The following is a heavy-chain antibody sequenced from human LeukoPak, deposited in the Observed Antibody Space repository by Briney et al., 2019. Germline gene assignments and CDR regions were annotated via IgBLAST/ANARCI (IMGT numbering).Heavy chain of an antibody. J-gene: IGHJ4*02. V-gene: IGHV1-3*04. CDR3: AREGFDSGTNLEVGYFDY. CDR1: GYTFTNYA. CDR2: INTGGDT. D-gene: IGHD3-10*01. Sequence: ASVKVSCKASGYTFTNYAMHWVRQAPGQRLEWMGWINTGGDTAYSQRFQGRVTIISDTSASTAYMDLSNLRSEDTAVYYCAREGFDSGTNLEVGYFDYWGQGSLVTVSS.